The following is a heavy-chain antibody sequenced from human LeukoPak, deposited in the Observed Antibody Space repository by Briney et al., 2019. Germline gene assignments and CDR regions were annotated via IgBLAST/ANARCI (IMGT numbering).Heavy chain of an antibody. J-gene: IGHJ6*02. D-gene: IGHD5-18*01. Sequence: ASVKVSCKSSGGTLSRYAISWVRQAPGQGLEWMGRIIPILGIANHAQKFQGRVTITADKSTSTAYMELSSLRSEDMAVYYCAQATGYSYGPWDYYYYYGMDVWGQGTTVTVSS. CDR2: IIPILGIA. CDR1: GGTLSRYA. CDR3: AQATGYSYGPWDYYYYYGMDV. V-gene: IGHV1-69*04.